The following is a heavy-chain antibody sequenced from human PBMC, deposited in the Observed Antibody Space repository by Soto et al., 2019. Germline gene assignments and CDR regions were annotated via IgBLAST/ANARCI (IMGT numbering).Heavy chain of an antibody. CDR2: ISGSGGST. CDR3: AKEMGWQQLVSLYYYGMDV. D-gene: IGHD6-13*01. CDR1: GFTFSSYA. Sequence: EVRLLESGGGLVQPGGSLRLSCAASGFTFSSYAMSWVRQAPGKGLEWVSAISGSGGSTYYADSVKGRFTISRDNSKNTLYLHMNSLRAEDTAVYYCAKEMGWQQLVSLYYYGMDVWGQGTTVTVSS. V-gene: IGHV3-23*01. J-gene: IGHJ6*02.